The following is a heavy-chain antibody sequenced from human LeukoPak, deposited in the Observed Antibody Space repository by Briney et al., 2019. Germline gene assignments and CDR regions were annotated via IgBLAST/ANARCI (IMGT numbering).Heavy chain of an antibody. V-gene: IGHV1-8*01. Sequence: ASVKVSWKASGYTFTSYDINWVRQATAQGLEWMGWMNPNSGNTGYAQKCQGRVTMTRNTSISTAYMELRSLRSEDTAVYYCARLGYCSGGSCYSGAPPFDYWGQGTLVTVSS. CDR2: MNPNSGNT. D-gene: IGHD2-15*01. CDR1: GYTFTSYD. CDR3: ARLGYCSGGSCYSGAPPFDY. J-gene: IGHJ4*02.